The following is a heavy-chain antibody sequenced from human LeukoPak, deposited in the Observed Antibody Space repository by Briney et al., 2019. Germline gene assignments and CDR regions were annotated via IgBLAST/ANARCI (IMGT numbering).Heavy chain of an antibody. CDR1: GGSISSSSYY. J-gene: IGHJ5*02. D-gene: IGHD2-2*01. CDR3: ARHQIVVVPGGFDP. V-gene: IGHV4-39*01. CDR2: IYYSGST. Sequence: PSETLSLTCTVSGGSISSSSYYWGWIRQPPGKGLEWIGSIYYSGSTYYNPSLKSRVTISVDTSKNQFSLKLSSVTAADTAVYYCARHQIVVVPGGFDPWGRGTLVTVSS.